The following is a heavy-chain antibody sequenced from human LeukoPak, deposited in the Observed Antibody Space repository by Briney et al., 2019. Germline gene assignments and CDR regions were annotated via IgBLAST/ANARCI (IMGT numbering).Heavy chain of an antibody. V-gene: IGHV1-8*01. CDR3: ARGPIRLGELSSYFDY. D-gene: IGHD3-16*02. CDR2: MNPNSGNT. Sequence: ASVKVSCKASGYTFTSYDINWVRQATGQGLEWMGWMNPNSGNTGYAQKFQGRVTMSRNTSISTAYMELSSLRSEDTAVYYCARGPIRLGELSSYFDYWGQGTLVTVSS. CDR1: GYTFTSYD. J-gene: IGHJ4*02.